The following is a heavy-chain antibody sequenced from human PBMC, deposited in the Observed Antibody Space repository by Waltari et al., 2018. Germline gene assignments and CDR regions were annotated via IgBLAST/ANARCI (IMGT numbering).Heavy chain of an antibody. J-gene: IGHJ4*02. V-gene: IGHV1-46*04. CDR2: INANDGLT. Sequence: QVQLVQSGAEVKKPGASVKLSCKTSGYSVTSNLVHWVRPAPGQGLQWMGIINANDGLTNYQETLERRGTLTRDTSTGAVYMELSSLRSNDTAIYYCASDYFDNSGKYFDFGYWGQGTLVTVS. D-gene: IGHD4-4*01. CDR3: ASDYFDNSGKYFDFGY. CDR1: GYSVTSNL.